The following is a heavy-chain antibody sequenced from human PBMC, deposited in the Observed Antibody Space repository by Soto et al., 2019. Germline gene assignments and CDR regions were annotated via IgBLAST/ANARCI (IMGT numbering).Heavy chain of an antibody. D-gene: IGHD6-13*01. CDR2: ISGSGGST. CDR1: GFTFSSYA. Sequence: PGGSLRLSCAASGFTFSSYAMSWVRQAPGKGLEWVSAISGSGGSTYYADSVKGRFTISRDNSKNTLHLQMNSLRAEDTAVYYCAKEKYSSSWSPSDYWGQGTLVTVSS. J-gene: IGHJ4*02. CDR3: AKEKYSSSWSPSDY. V-gene: IGHV3-23*01.